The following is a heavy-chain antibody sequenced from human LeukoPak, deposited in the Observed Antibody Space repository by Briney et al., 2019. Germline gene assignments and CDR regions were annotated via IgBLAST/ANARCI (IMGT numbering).Heavy chain of an antibody. CDR3: ARDSGSYDDHTPGLYYFDY. CDR2: IIPTFRTA. V-gene: IGHV1-69*13. D-gene: IGHD1-26*01. Sequence: SVKVSCKASGGTFRNFAIIWVRQAPGQGLEWMGGIIPTFRTANYAQKFQDRVTITADESTSTAYMELSSLRSEDTAVYYCARDSGSYDDHTPGLYYFDYWGQGTLVTVSS. CDR1: GGTFRNFA. J-gene: IGHJ4*02.